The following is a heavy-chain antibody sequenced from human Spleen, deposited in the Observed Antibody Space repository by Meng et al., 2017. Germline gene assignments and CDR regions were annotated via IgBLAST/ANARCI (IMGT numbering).Heavy chain of an antibody. V-gene: IGHV3-23*01. D-gene: IGHD1-26*01. CDR1: GFTFSSYA. Sequence: GGSLRLSCAASGFTFSSYAMNWVRQAPGKGLEWVSRISASGSTTYYADSVKGRFTISRDSSKNTLYLQMNSLRAEDTAVYYCAKTAPGSYYYFDYWGQGTLVTVSS. J-gene: IGHJ4*02. CDR3: AKTAPGSYYYFDY. CDR2: ISASGSTT.